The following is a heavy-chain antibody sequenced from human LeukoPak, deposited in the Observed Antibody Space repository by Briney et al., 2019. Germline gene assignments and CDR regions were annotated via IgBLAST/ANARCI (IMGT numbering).Heavy chain of an antibody. J-gene: IGHJ4*02. CDR2: IRDYNGNT. D-gene: IGHD6-13*01. CDR3: ARERGIAAAGTVDY. CDR1: GYTFTSYG. Sequence: ASVKVSCKASGYTFTSYGISWVRQAPGQGLEWMGWIRDYNGNTNYAQKLQGRVTMTTDTSTSTAYMELRSLRSDDTAVYYCARERGIAAAGTVDYWGQGTLVTVSS. V-gene: IGHV1-18*01.